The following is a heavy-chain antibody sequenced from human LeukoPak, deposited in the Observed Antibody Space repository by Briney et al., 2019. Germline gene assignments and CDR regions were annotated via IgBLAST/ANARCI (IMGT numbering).Heavy chain of an antibody. CDR1: GFTFSNYW. CDR3: ARASLGWFDP. D-gene: IGHD7-27*01. V-gene: IGHV3-7*01. J-gene: IGHJ5*02. Sequence: GGSLRLSCAASGFTFSNYWMRWVRQAPGKGLEWVASVDQDGSDKFSVGSVKGRFTISRDNARNSLYLQMSSLTSEDTAVYFCARASLGWFDPWGQGTLVTVSS. CDR2: VDQDGSDK.